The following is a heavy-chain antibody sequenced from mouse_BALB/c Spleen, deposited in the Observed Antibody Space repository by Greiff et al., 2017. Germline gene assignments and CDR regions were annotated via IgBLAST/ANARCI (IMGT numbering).Heavy chain of an antibody. J-gene: IGHJ1*01. CDR2: ISYSGST. V-gene: IGHV3-2*02. D-gene: IGHD3-3*01. Sequence: EVKLLESGPGLVKPSQSLSLTCTVTGYSITSDYAWNWIRQFPGNKLEWMGYISYSGSTSYNPSLKSRISITRDTSKNQFFLQLNSVTTEDTSTYCCARGGTYWYFDVWGAGTTVTVSS. CDR3: ARGGTYWYFDV. CDR1: GYSITSDYA.